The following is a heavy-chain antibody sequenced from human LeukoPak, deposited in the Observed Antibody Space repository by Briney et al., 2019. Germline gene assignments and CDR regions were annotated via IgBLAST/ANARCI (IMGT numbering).Heavy chain of an antibody. D-gene: IGHD3-22*01. CDR2: ISYDGSNK. V-gene: IGHV3-30-3*01. CDR1: GFTFSSYA. CDR3: ARGGSYYYDSSGYYYRSFDY. Sequence: PGRSLRLSCAASGFTFSSYAMRWVRQAPGKGLEWVAVISYDGSNKYYADSVKGRFTISRDNSKNTLYLQMNSLRAEDTAVYYCARGGSYYYDSSGYYYRSFDYWGQGTLVTVSS. J-gene: IGHJ4*02.